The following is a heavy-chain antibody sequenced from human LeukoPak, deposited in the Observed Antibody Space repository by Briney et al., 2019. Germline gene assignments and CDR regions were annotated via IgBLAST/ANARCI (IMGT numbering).Heavy chain of an antibody. V-gene: IGHV1-18*01. CDR1: GYTFTSYG. Sequence: GASVKVSCKASGYTFTSYGISWVRQAPGQGLEWIGWISAYNGNTNYAQKLQGRVTMTTDTSTSTAYMELSRLRSDDTAVYYCARGTRIAAAGTNRAHYFDYWGQGTLVTVSS. CDR2: ISAYNGNT. CDR3: ARGTRIAAAGTNRAHYFDY. J-gene: IGHJ4*02. D-gene: IGHD6-13*01.